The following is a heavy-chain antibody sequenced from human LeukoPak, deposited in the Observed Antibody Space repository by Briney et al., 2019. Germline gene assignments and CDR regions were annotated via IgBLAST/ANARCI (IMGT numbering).Heavy chain of an antibody. Sequence: GGSLRLSCAASGSTFSSYGMHWVRQAPGKGLEWVAVISYDGRNKYYADSVKGRFTISRDSSQNTLYLQMDSLRDEDTAVYYCAKAQGYCSGGSGGTCYPGGYWGQGTLVTVSS. CDR1: GSTFSSYG. V-gene: IGHV3-30*18. CDR2: ISYDGRNK. J-gene: IGHJ4*02. CDR3: AKAQGYCSGGSGGTCYPGGY. D-gene: IGHD2-15*01.